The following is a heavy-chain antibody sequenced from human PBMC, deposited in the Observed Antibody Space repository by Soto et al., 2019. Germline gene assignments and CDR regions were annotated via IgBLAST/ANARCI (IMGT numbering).Heavy chain of an antibody. CDR2: ISYDGSNK. V-gene: IGHV3-30*18. D-gene: IGHD6-13*01. J-gene: IGHJ4*02. Sequence: PGGSLRLSCAASGFTFSSYGMHWVRQAPGKGLEWVAVISYDGSNKYYADSVKGRFTISRDNSKNTLYLQMNSLRAEDTAVYYCAKDAGGSWYYFDYWGQGTLVTVSS. CDR3: AKDAGGSWYYFDY. CDR1: GFTFSSYG.